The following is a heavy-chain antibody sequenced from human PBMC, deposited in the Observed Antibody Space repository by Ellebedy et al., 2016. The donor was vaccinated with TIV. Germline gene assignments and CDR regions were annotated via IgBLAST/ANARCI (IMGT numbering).Heavy chain of an antibody. Sequence: MPGGSLRLSCTVSGGSISSSSYYWGWIRQPPGKGLEWIGSIYYSGSTNYNPSLKSRVTISLDKSKNQFSLKLSSVTAADTAVYYCARESPFKIVDWGQGTLVTVSS. CDR3: ARESPFKIVD. J-gene: IGHJ4*02. V-gene: IGHV4-39*07. CDR1: GGSISSSSYY. CDR2: IYYSGST. D-gene: IGHD2-15*01.